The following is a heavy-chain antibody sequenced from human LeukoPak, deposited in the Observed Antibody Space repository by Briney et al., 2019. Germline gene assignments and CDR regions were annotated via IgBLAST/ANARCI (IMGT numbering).Heavy chain of an antibody. CDR1: GGSFSGYY. CDR3: ARVVPQSYYYGMDV. Sequence: SETLSLTCAVYGGSFSGYYWSWIRQPPGKGPEWIGEINHSGSTNYNPSLKSRVTISVDTSKNQFSLKLSSVIAADTAVYYCARVVPQSYYYGMDVWGKGTTVTVSS. J-gene: IGHJ6*04. D-gene: IGHD2-8*01. V-gene: IGHV4-34*01. CDR2: INHSGST.